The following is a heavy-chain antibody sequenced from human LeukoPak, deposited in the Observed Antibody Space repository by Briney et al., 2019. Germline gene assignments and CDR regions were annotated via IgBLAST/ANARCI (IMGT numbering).Heavy chain of an antibody. Sequence: GGSLRLSCAASGFTFSSYRMNWVRQAPGKGLEWVSSISSSSSYIYYADSVKGRFTISRDNAKNSLYLQMNSLRAEDTAVYYCARDNPAYFGMDVWGQGTTVTVSS. CDR3: ARDNPAYFGMDV. J-gene: IGHJ6*02. CDR2: ISSSSSYI. V-gene: IGHV3-21*01. CDR1: GFTFSSYR. D-gene: IGHD2-2*01.